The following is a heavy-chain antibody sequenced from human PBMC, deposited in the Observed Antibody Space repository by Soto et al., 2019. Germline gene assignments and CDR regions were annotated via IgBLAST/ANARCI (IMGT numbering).Heavy chain of an antibody. V-gene: IGHV4-4*02. CDR2: TYHGGAT. CDR1: GGSIRGHYW. Sequence: QVQLQESGPGLVKPSGTLSLTCAVSGGSIRGHYWWSWVRQTPGKGLEWIGETYHGGATYYTPSLKSPVTISTDESKNQLSLKLNFVTAADTAVYYCAHQTISYTLDVWGQGTTVTVSS. CDR3: AHQTISYTLDV. D-gene: IGHD1-1*01. J-gene: IGHJ6*02.